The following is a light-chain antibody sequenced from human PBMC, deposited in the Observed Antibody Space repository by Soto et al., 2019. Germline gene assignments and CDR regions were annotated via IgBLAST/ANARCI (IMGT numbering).Light chain of an antibody. Sequence: DIQMTQSPSTLSASVGDRVTITCRASQSINNWLAWYQQKPRKAPKLLIYKASILESGVPSTFSGSGSGTEFTLTISSLQPDDFATYYCQQYNRYSWTFGQGTNVEIK. CDR2: KAS. V-gene: IGKV1-5*03. CDR1: QSINNW. CDR3: QQYNRYSWT. J-gene: IGKJ1*01.